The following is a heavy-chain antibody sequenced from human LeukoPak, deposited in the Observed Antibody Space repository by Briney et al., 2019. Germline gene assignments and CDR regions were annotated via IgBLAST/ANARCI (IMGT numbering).Heavy chain of an antibody. J-gene: IGHJ5*02. CDR2: INPNSGGT. D-gene: IGHD2-2*01. V-gene: IGHV1-2*02. Sequence: ASVKVSCKASGYTFTGYYMHWVRQAPGQGLEWMGWINPNSGGTNYAQKFQGRVTMTRDTSISTAYMELSRLRSDDTAVYYCARDVGYCSSTSCSYNWFDPWGHGTLVTVSS. CDR1: GYTFTGYY. CDR3: ARDVGYCSSTSCSYNWFDP.